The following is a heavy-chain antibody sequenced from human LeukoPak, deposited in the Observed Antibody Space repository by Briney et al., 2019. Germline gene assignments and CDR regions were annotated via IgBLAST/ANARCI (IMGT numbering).Heavy chain of an antibody. V-gene: IGHV4-59*08. J-gene: IGHJ6*02. Sequence: SETLSLTCTVSGGSISSYYWSWIRQPPGKGLEWIGYIYYSGSTNYNPSLKSRVTISVDTSKNQFSLKLSSVTAADTAVYYCARQTKNAYYYYGMDVWGQGTTVTVSS. D-gene: IGHD2-8*01. CDR1: GGSISSYY. CDR3: ARQTKNAYYYYGMDV. CDR2: IYYSGST.